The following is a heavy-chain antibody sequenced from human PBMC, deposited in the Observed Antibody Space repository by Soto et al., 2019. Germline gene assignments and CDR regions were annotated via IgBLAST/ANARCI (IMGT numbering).Heavy chain of an antibody. Sequence: GGSLRLSCAASGFTFSNYGMHWVSQAPGKGLEWVAVISYDGSNKYYADSVKGRFTISRDNSKNTLYLQMNSLRAEDTAVYYCAKDPPAVDDFWSGPDYWGQGTLVTVSS. V-gene: IGHV3-30*18. CDR1: GFTFSNYG. D-gene: IGHD3-3*01. CDR2: ISYDGSNK. CDR3: AKDPPAVDDFWSGPDY. J-gene: IGHJ4*02.